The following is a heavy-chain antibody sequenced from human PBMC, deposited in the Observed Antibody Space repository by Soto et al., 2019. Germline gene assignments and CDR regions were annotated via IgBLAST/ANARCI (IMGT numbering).Heavy chain of an antibody. J-gene: IGHJ4*02. D-gene: IGHD3-22*01. CDR3: ARGGYSTGYAY. Sequence: ASVKVSCKASGYSFSSYDITWVRQAPGQGLEWMGWISGYNGNTNYAQKLQGRVTVTRDTSTSTAYMELRSLRSDDTAVYYCARGGYSTGYAYWGQGTLVTVSS. CDR1: GYSFSSYD. CDR2: ISGYNGNT. V-gene: IGHV1-18*01.